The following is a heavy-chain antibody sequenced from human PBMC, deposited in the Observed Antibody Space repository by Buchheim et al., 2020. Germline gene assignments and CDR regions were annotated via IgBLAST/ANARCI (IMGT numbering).Heavy chain of an antibody. V-gene: IGHV3-33*01. Sequence: QVQLVESGGGVVQPGRSLRLSCAASGFTFSSYGMHWVRQAPGKGLEWVAVIWYDGSNKYYADSVKGRFTISRDNSKNTLYLQMNSLRAEDTAVYYCARAGWSGYYIGMDVWGQGTT. D-gene: IGHD3-3*01. J-gene: IGHJ6*02. CDR2: IWYDGSNK. CDR1: GFTFSSYG. CDR3: ARAGWSGYYIGMDV.